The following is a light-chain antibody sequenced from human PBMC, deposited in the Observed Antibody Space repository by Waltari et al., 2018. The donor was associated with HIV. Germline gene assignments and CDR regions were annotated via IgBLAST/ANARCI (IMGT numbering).Light chain of an antibody. CDR1: HSINTF. CDR3: LQGYISPLT. J-gene: IGKJ3*01. CDR2: GAY. Sequence: DIQMTQSPSSLSASVGDRVTITCRTSHSINTFLNWYQMKPWKVPRLLIYGAYRLESGVPSRFSATGSGTDFSLTISRLQPEDFATYYCLQGYISPLTFGPGTKVDIK. V-gene: IGKV1-39*01.